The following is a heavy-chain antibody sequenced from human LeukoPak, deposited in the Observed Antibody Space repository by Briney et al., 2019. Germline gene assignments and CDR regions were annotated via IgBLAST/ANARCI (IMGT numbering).Heavy chain of an antibody. V-gene: IGHV1-3*04. CDR3: ARDLGYGGSYGDAFDI. CDR1: GYTLTTYA. J-gene: IGHJ3*02. Sequence: ASVKVSCKASGYTLTTYAMHWVRQAPGQRLEWMGWINTGNGDTKYSQKFQGRVTITRDTSASTAYMELSTLRSEDTAVYYCARDLGYGGSYGDAFDIWGQGTMVTVSS. CDR2: INTGNGDT. D-gene: IGHD1-26*01.